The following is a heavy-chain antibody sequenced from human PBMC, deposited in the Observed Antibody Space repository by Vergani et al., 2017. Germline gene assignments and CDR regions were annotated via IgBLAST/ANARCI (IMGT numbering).Heavy chain of an antibody. CDR1: GFTFSSYS. Sequence: EVQLVESGGGLVKPGGSLRLSCAASGFTFSSYSMNWVRQAPGKGLVWVSRINSDGSSTSYADSVKGRFTISRDNAKNTLYLQMSSLRAEDTAVYYCARANRERGFDPWGQGTLVTVSS. J-gene: IGHJ5*02. D-gene: IGHD1-14*01. CDR2: INSDGSST. V-gene: IGHV3-74*02. CDR3: ARANRERGFDP.